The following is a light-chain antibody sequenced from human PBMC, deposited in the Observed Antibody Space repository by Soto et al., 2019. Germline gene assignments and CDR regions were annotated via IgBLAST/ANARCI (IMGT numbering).Light chain of an antibody. CDR1: QSISSG. CDR2: DAS. CDR3: QQYNSYPWT. V-gene: IGKV1-5*01. Sequence: EIQMTQSPSTLSTSVGDRVTITCPASQSISSGLAWYQQKTGKAPKLLIYDASSLESGVPSRFSGSGSGTEFTLTISSLQPDDFATYYCQQYNSYPWTFGQGTKVEIK. J-gene: IGKJ1*01.